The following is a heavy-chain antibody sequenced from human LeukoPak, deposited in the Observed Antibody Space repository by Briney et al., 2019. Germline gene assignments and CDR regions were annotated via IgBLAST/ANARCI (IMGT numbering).Heavy chain of an antibody. CDR1: GGTFSSYT. J-gene: IGHJ4*02. CDR2: IIPILGIA. Sequence: ASVKVSCKASGGTFSSYTISWLRQAPGQGLEWMGRIIPILGIANYAQKFQGRVTITADKSTSTAYMELSSLRSEDTAVYYCARETKDDFWSGYPFDYWGQGTLVTVSS. D-gene: IGHD3-3*01. CDR3: ARETKDDFWSGYPFDY. V-gene: IGHV1-69*04.